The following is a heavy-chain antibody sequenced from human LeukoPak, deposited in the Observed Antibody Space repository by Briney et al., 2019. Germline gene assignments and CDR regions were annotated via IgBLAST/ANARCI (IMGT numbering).Heavy chain of an antibody. CDR2: INWNGGST. J-gene: IGHJ4*02. CDR1: GFTFDDYG. CDR3: VRQRPFMIVQGGTFDY. V-gene: IGHV3-20*04. D-gene: IGHD3-22*01. Sequence: GGSLRLSCAASGFTFDDYGMSWVRQAPGKGLEWVSGINWNGGSTGYADSVKGRFTISRDNAKNSLYLQMNSLRAEDTALYYCVRQRPFMIVQGGTFDYWGQGTLVTVSS.